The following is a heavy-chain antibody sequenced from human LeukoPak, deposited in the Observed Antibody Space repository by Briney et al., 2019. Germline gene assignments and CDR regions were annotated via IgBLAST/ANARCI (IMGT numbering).Heavy chain of an antibody. CDR3: ARGEIRQWLVPYYFDY. CDR1: GGTFSSYA. CDR2: IIPIFGTA. Sequence: ASVTVSCKASGGTFSSYAISWVRQAPGQGLEWMGGIIPIFGTANYAQKFQGRVTITADESTSTAYMELSSLRSEDTAVYYCARGEIRQWLVPYYFDYWGQGTLVTVSS. V-gene: IGHV1-69*13. D-gene: IGHD6-19*01. J-gene: IGHJ4*02.